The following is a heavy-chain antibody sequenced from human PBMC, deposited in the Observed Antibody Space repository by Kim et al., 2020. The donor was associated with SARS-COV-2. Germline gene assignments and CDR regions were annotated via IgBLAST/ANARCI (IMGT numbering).Heavy chain of an antibody. V-gene: IGHV3-30*18. CDR1: GFSFSTYG. CDR2: ISYDGNNK. J-gene: IGHJ4*02. CDR3: AKLAIAAAGHFDY. D-gene: IGHD6-13*01. Sequence: GGSLRLSCAAAGFSFSTYGMHWVRQAPGKGLEWVAVISYDGNNKNYADSVKGRFTISRDNSKNTLYLQMNSLRSEDTAVYYCAKLAIAAAGHFDYWGQGTLVTVSS.